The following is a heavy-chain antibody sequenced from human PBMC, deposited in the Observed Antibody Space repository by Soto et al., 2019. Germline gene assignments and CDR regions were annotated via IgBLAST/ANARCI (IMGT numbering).Heavy chain of an antibody. V-gene: IGHV1-3*01. J-gene: IGHJ1*01. D-gene: IGHD3-22*01. CDR3: PREEDYSDTRVYRFQYFQH. CDR1: GYTFSSNA. Sequence: QVQLVQSGAEVKKPGASVKVSCKASGYTFSSNAIHWVRQAPGQRPEWMGWINAGCGNTKYGHQSQGRVTITRNTAASVVYMELSSLTSGDVAVYYCPREEDYSDTRVYRFQYFQHWGQGTLVTVSS. CDR2: INAGCGNT.